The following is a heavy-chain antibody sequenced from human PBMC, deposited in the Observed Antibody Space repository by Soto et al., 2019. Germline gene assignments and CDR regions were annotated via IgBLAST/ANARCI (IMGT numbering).Heavy chain of an antibody. Sequence: EVQLLESGGGLVQPGGSLRLSCAASGFTFSSYAMRWVGQAPAKGLEWVSAISGSGGSTYYADSVKGRFTSSRDNSKNTLYLQMNSLRAEDTAVYYCAKGGGYDIPDAYWGQGTLVTVSS. D-gene: IGHD5-12*01. J-gene: IGHJ4*02. CDR3: AKGGGYDIPDAY. CDR1: GFTFSSYA. CDR2: ISGSGGST. V-gene: IGHV3-23*01.